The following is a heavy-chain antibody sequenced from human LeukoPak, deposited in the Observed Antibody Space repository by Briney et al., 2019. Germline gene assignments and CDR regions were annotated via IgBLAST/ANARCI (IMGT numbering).Heavy chain of an antibody. Sequence: GGCLRLSCAASGFTLSSYSMNWVSQAPGKGLEWVSSISSSSSYIYYADAVKGRFTISRDNAKNSLYLQMNSLRAEDTAVYYCARVACCYVKDAFDIWGQGTMVTVSS. CDR3: ARVACCYVKDAFDI. D-gene: IGHD2-15*01. CDR2: ISSSSSYI. J-gene: IGHJ3*02. V-gene: IGHV3-21*01. CDR1: GFTLSSYS.